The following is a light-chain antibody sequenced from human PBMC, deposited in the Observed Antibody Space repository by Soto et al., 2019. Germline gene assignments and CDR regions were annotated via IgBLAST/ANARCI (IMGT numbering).Light chain of an antibody. CDR1: QSISNW. CDR3: HEYTSYSPT. V-gene: IGKV1-5*01. CDR2: GAS. Sequence: DIQMTQSPSTLSASVGDRVTITCRASQSISNWLAWYQQKPGEAPKLLIYGASTLGSGVPSRFSGSGSETLFTLTISSLQPDEFATYYWHEYTSYSPTFGQGTKLELK. J-gene: IGKJ2*01.